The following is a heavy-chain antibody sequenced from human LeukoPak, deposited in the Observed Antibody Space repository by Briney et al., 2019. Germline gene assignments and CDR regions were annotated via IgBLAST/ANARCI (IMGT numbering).Heavy chain of an antibody. CDR2: INPNSGGT. CDR3: VREGPYSSSWYEGWFDP. J-gene: IGHJ5*02. D-gene: IGHD6-13*01. V-gene: IGHV1-2*02. CDR1: GYTFTGYY. Sequence: ASVKVSCKASGYTFTGYYMHWVRPAPGQGLEWMGWINPNSGGTNYAQKFQGRVTVTRDTSISTAYMELSRLRSDDTAVYYCVREGPYSSSWYEGWFDPWGQGTLVTVSS.